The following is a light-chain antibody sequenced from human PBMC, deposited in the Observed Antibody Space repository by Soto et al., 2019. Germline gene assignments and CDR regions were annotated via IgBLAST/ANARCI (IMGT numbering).Light chain of an antibody. Sequence: QSVLTKPASVNGSPGESITISCSGTSSDVGRYNLVSWYQQLPGKAPKLMIYEVSKRPSGVSDRFSGSKSGNTASLTISGLQTEDEADYYCCSHARSYVFGSGTKVTVL. CDR1: SSDVGRYNL. CDR2: EVS. J-gene: IGLJ1*01. V-gene: IGLV2-23*02. CDR3: CSHARSYV.